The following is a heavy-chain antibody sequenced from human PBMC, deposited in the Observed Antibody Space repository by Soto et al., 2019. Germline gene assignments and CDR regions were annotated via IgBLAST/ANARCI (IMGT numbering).Heavy chain of an antibody. CDR2: ISYDGENQ. Sequence: LRLSCAASGFSFSHYAMHWVRQPPGKGLEWVALISYDGENQYFTDSVRGRFTISRDNSKTAVYLEMNNLRLDDTATYYCVSPHSESSNAFDLWGQGTLVTVSS. CDR1: GFSFSHYA. J-gene: IGHJ5*02. V-gene: IGHV3-30*04. CDR3: VSPHSESSNAFDL. D-gene: IGHD3-10*01.